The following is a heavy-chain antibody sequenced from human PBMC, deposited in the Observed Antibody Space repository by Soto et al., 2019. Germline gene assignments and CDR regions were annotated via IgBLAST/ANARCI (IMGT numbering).Heavy chain of an antibody. Sequence: ASVKVSCKASGYTFTSYGIHWVRQAPGQRLEWMGWINAANGDTKYSPKFQGRVTITRDTSASTAYMELSSLRSEDTAVYYCVRRHVSATGMDWFDPWGQGTLVTVSS. CDR3: VRRHVSATGMDWFDP. J-gene: IGHJ5*02. D-gene: IGHD6-13*01. V-gene: IGHV1-3*01. CDR1: GYTFTSYG. CDR2: INAANGDT.